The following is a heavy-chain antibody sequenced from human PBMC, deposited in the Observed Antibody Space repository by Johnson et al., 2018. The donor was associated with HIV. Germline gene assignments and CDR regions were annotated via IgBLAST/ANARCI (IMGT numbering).Heavy chain of an antibody. Sequence: VQLVESGGGLVQPGGSLRLSCAASGFIFSDYYMSWIRQAPGKGLEWVSTINWNGVRTGYLDSMKGRFTITRDNSKNKMVLQMNSLRGEDTALYYCTGDGPRDAFDIWGQGTLVIVSS. D-gene: IGHD2-21*02. CDR3: TGDGPRDAFDI. CDR2: INWNGVRT. J-gene: IGHJ3*02. CDR1: GFIFSDYY. V-gene: IGHV3-20*04.